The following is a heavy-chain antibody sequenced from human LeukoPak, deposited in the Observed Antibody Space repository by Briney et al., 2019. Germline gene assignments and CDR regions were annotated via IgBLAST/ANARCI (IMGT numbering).Heavy chain of an antibody. Sequence: SETLSLTCTVSGGSISGYYWTWIRQPPGKGLVWIGYIYYSGSTNYNPSLKSRVTISLDTSKNQFSLKLTSVTAADTAVYYCARENVARLYFDYWGQGTLVTVSS. CDR3: ARENVARLYFDY. D-gene: IGHD1-1*01. J-gene: IGHJ4*02. CDR2: IYYSGST. CDR1: GGSISGYY. V-gene: IGHV4-59*01.